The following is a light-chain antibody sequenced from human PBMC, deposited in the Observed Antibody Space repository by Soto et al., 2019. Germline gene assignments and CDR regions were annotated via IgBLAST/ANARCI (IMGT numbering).Light chain of an antibody. V-gene: IGKV3-20*01. Sequence: EIVLTQSPGTLSLSPGERATLSCRASQSISSSYLAWYQQKPGQPPRLLLYRTFSRATGIPDRFSGSGSGTDFTLTISRLEPEDSAVYFCQQSSSSHLTFGGGTKVEI. CDR3: QQSSSSHLT. J-gene: IGKJ4*01. CDR2: RTF. CDR1: QSISSSY.